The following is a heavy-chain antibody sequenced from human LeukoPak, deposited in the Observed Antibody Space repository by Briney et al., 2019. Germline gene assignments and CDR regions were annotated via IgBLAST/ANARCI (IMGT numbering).Heavy chain of an antibody. D-gene: IGHD6-19*01. CDR3: ARGLYGGSGWSGFDY. J-gene: IGHJ4*02. V-gene: IGHV4-34*01. CDR1: GGSFSGYY. Sequence: SETLSLTCAAYGGSFSGYYWSWIRQPPGKGLEWIGEINHSGSTNYNPSLKSRVTISVDTSKNQFSLKLSSVTAADTAVYYCARGLYGGSGWSGFDYWGQGTLVTVSS. CDR2: INHSGST.